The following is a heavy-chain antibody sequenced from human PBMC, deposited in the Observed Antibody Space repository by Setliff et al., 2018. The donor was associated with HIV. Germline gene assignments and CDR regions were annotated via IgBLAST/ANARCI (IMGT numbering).Heavy chain of an antibody. Sequence: SETLSLTCAVSGDSISSSNYYWGWIRQPPGKGLEWIGSVYYGGSTYYNPSLKSRVTISVDTSKNQFSLKLSSVTAADTAVYYCARGNFNYWGQGTLVTVSS. J-gene: IGHJ4*02. CDR1: GDSISSSNYY. D-gene: IGHD3-16*01. V-gene: IGHV4-39*01. CDR3: ARGNFNY. CDR2: VYYGGST.